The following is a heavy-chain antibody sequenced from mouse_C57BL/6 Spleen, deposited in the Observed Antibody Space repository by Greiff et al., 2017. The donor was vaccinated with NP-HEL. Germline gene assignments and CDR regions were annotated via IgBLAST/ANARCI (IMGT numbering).Heavy chain of an antibody. J-gene: IGHJ4*01. V-gene: IGHV2-5*01. CDR3: AAIYYSNLYYAMDY. CDR1: GFSLTSYG. CDR2: IWRGGST. D-gene: IGHD2-5*01. Sequence: QVQLQQSGPGLVQPSQSLSITCTVSGFSLTSYGVHWVRQSPGKGLEWLGVIWRGGSTDYNAAFMSRLSITKDNSKSQVFFKMNSLQADDTAIYYCAAIYYSNLYYAMDYWGQGTSVTVSS.